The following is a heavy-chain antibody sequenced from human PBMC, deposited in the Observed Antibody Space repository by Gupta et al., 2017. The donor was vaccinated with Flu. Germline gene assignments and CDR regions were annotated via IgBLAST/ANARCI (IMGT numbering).Heavy chain of an antibody. D-gene: IGHD6-13*01. J-gene: IGHJ4*02. CDR3: ARAIATAGSASEFDY. Sequence: STYYWTWIRQPPGKGLEWIGYIHYSGTTNYNPSLESRLTISVDTSKSQFSLTLNSVTAADTAVYYCARAIATAGSASEFDYWGQGTLVTVSS. CDR1: STYY. V-gene: IGHV4-59*01. CDR2: IHYSGTT.